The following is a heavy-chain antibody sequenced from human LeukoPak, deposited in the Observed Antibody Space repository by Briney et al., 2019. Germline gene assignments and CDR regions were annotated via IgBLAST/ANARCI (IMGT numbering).Heavy chain of an antibody. Sequence: GASLRLSCAASGFTFDDYAMHWVRQAPGKGLEWVSGISWNSGTKGYADSVKGRFTISRDNAKNSLYLQMNSLRGEDAALYYCAVLHYYAMDVWGQGTTVTVSS. D-gene: IGHD2-8*01. CDR3: AVLHYYAMDV. J-gene: IGHJ6*02. CDR1: GFTFDDYA. CDR2: ISWNSGTK. V-gene: IGHV3-9*01.